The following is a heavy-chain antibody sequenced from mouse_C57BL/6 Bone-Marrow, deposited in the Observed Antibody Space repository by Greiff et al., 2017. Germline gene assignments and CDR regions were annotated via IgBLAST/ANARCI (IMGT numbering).Heavy chain of an antibody. CDR1: GFTFSSYA. J-gene: IGHJ2*01. Sequence: VQLQQSGGGLVKPGGSLKLSCAASGFTFSSYAMSWVRQTPEKRLEWVATISDGGSYTYYPDNVKGRFTISRDNAKNNLYLQMSHLKSEDTAMYYCARDTDYWGQGTTLTVSS. CDR3: ARDTDY. CDR2: ISDGGSYT. V-gene: IGHV5-4*01.